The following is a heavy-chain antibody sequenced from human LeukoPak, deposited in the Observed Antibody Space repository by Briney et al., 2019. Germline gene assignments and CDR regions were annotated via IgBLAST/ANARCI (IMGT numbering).Heavy chain of an antibody. Sequence: GGSLRLSCAASGFTFSSYGMHWVRQAPGKGLEWVAVIWYDGSNKYYADSVKGRFTISRDNSKNTLYLQMNSLRAEDTAVYYFAKDQFGHGMVRGVIGYWGQGTLVTVSS. CDR3: AKDQFGHGMVRGVIGY. CDR2: IWYDGSNK. J-gene: IGHJ4*02. D-gene: IGHD3-10*01. V-gene: IGHV3-33*06. CDR1: GFTFSSYG.